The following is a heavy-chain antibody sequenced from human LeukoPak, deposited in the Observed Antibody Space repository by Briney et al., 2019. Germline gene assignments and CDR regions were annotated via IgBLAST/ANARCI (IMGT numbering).Heavy chain of an antibody. CDR1: GGSISSYY. Sequence: KPSETLSLTCSVSGGSISSYYWRWIRQPPGKGLEWMGYIYSSGSTNYNPSLKIRVTISGDTSKNQFSLRLSSVTAADTGVYYCARVVPAARIGMDVWGQGTTVTVSS. CDR3: ARVVPAARIGMDV. V-gene: IGHV4-59*01. D-gene: IGHD2-2*01. J-gene: IGHJ6*02. CDR2: IYSSGST.